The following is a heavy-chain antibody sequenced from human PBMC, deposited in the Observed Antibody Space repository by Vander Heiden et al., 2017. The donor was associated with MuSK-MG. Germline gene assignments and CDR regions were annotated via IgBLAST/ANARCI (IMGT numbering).Heavy chain of an antibody. CDR2: IIPILGVA. CDR1: GGTFRSYG. J-gene: IGHJ4*02. V-gene: IGHV1-69*04. CDR3: ASQLGYCSGTSCYGFYYFDY. Sequence: QVQLVQSGAEVKKPGSSVKVSCKASGGTFRSYGFSWVRQAPGQGLEWLGEIIPILGVANYAQTFQGRVTITADESTSTAYMELSSLRSEDTAVYFCASQLGYCSGTSCYGFYYFDYWGQGTLVTVSS. D-gene: IGHD2-2*01.